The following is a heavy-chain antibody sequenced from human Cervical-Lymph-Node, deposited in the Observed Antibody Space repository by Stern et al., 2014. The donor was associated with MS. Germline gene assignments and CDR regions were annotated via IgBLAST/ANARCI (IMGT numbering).Heavy chain of an antibody. D-gene: IGHD3-16*01. CDR3: ARGRGKRVFDY. CDR1: GGSFMGYH. J-gene: IGHJ4*02. Sequence: QVQLQQWGAGLLKPSETLSLTCAVYGGSFMGYHWSWIRQSPGKGLEWIGEVKPSGSTNYNPALKSRVSMSVETSKTHLSLNLSSVTAADTAVYYCARGRGKRVFDYWGQGTLVTVSS. CDR2: VKPSGST. V-gene: IGHV4-34*01.